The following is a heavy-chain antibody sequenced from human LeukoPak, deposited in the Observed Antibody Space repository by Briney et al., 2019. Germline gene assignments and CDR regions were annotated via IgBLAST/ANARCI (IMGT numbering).Heavy chain of an antibody. Sequence: PGGSLRLSCAASGLTFSDYYMSWIRQAPGKGLEWVANIKQDGSEKYYVDSVKGRFTISRDNAKNSLYLQMNSLRAEDTAVYYCARNEPGIAVAAVDAFDIWGQGTMVTVSS. D-gene: IGHD6-19*01. V-gene: IGHV3-7*01. CDR1: GLTFSDYY. CDR3: ARNEPGIAVAAVDAFDI. CDR2: IKQDGSEK. J-gene: IGHJ3*02.